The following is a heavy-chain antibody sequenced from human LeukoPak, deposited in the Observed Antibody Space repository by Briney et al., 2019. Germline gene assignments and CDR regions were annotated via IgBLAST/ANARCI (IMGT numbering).Heavy chain of an antibody. CDR3: ARQWDY. J-gene: IGHJ4*02. CDR2: ISSNGGST. Sequence: PGGSLRLSCAASGFTFSSYAMHWVRQAPGKGLEYVSAISSNGGSTYYANSVKGRFTISRDNSKNTLYLQMGSLRAEDMAVYYCARQWDYWGQGTLVTVSS. CDR1: GFTFSSYA. D-gene: IGHD6-19*01. V-gene: IGHV3-64*01.